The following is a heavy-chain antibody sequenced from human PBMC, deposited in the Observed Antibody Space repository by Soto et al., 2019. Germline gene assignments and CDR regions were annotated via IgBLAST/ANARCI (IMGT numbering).Heavy chain of an antibody. CDR2: ISGSGGST. D-gene: IGHD6-13*01. V-gene: IGHV3-23*01. CDR1: GFTFSSYA. J-gene: IGHJ4*02. Sequence: VGSLRLSCAASGFTFSSYAMSWVRQAPGKGLEWVSAISGSGGSTYYADSVKTRLTISKDTSKNQVVLTMTNMDPVDTATYYCARTPEYSSSYVYDYWGQGTLVTVSS. CDR3: ARTPEYSSSYVYDY.